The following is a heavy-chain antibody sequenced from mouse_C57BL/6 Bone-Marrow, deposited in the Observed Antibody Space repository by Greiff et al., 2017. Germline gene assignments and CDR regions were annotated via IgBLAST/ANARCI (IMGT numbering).Heavy chain of an antibody. D-gene: IGHD4-1*01. CDR2: IYPGSGNT. V-gene: IGHV1-76*01. Sequence: QQQSGAELVRPGASVKLSCKASGYTFTDYYINWVKQRPGQGLEWIARIYPGSGNTYYNEKFKGKATLTAEKSSSTAYMQLSSLTSEDSAVYFCARKELGRNYAMDYWGQGTSGTVSS. J-gene: IGHJ4*01. CDR1: GYTFTDYY. CDR3: ARKELGRNYAMDY.